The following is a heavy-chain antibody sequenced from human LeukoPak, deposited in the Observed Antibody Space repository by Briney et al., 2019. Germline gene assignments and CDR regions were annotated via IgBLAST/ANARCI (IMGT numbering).Heavy chain of an antibody. J-gene: IGHJ3*02. CDR3: AIDNALDI. CDR2: ISISSNYI. CDR1: GFTFSRYS. V-gene: IGHV3-21*01. Sequence: GGSLRLSCAASGFTFSRYSMNWVRQAPGKGLEWVSSISISSNYIYYTDSVKGRFTISRDNTKNSLYLQMNSLRAEDAAVYYCAIDNALDIWGQGTMVTVSS.